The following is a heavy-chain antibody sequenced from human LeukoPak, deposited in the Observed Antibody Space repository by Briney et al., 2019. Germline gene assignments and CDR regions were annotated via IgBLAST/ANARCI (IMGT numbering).Heavy chain of an antibody. CDR1: GYTFTSYY. CDR3: ARDRQGGYSGSYYGGY. V-gene: IGHV1-46*01. J-gene: IGHJ4*02. Sequence: ASVKVSCKASGYTFTSYYMHWVRQAPGQGLEWMGIINPSGGSTSYAQKFQGRVTMTRDTSTSTVYMELSSLRSEDTAAYYCARDRQGGYSGSYYGGYWGQGTLVTVSS. CDR2: INPSGGST. D-gene: IGHD1-26*01.